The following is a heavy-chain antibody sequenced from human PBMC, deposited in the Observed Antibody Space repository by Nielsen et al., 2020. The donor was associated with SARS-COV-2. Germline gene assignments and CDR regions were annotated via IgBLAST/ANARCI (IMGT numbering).Heavy chain of an antibody. Sequence: SETLSLTCTVSGGSISSGDYYWSWIRQPPGKGLEWIGYIYYSGSTYYNPSLKSRVTISVDTSKNQFSLKLSSVTAADTAVYYCARSERRGGSYFVWYFDLWGRGTLVTVSS. V-gene: IGHV4-30-4*01. CDR3: ARSERRGGSYFVWYFDL. D-gene: IGHD1-26*01. CDR2: IYYSGST. CDR1: GGSISSGDYY. J-gene: IGHJ2*01.